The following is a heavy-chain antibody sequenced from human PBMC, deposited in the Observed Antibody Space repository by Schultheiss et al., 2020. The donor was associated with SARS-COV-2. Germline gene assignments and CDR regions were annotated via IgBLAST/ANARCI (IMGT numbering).Heavy chain of an antibody. Sequence: SLRLSCAASGFTFSSYEMNWVRQAPGKGLEWVAVISYDGNDKYYADSVRGRFTISRDNSKNSLYLQMSSLGSEDTAFYWCAKDILYANGRGPFHLWGQGTTVTVSS. D-gene: IGHD2-8*01. V-gene: IGHV3-30*18. CDR1: GFTFSSYE. CDR2: ISYDGNDK. J-gene: IGHJ6*02. CDR3: AKDILYANGRGPFHL.